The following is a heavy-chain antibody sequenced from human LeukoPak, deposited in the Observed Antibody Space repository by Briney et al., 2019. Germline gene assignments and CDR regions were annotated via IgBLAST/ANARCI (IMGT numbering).Heavy chain of an antibody. Sequence: SETLSLTCTVSGGSISSDSYYWGWIRQPPGKGLEWIGNIYYSGSTYYNPSLQSRVTISVDTSKNQFSLKLSSVTAADRAVYYCARVSLMSDDYVGAFDIWGQGTRVTVSS. D-gene: IGHD3-10*02. V-gene: IGHV4-39*01. CDR2: IYYSGST. J-gene: IGHJ3*02. CDR3: ARVSLMSDDYVGAFDI. CDR1: GGSISSDSYY.